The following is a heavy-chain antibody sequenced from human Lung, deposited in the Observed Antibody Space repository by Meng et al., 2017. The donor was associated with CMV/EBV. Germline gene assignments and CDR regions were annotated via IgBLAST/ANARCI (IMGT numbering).Heavy chain of an antibody. D-gene: IGHD6-19*01. CDR3: ARGNGWRFDY. Sequence: QVPVVQSWVWLKKPGDSVKVSCQAAGSTSTSSSMNWVRHAPGQGLEWMGWININTGNPTYAQGFTGRFVFSLDTSVSTAYLQIDSLKADDTAVYYCARGNGWRFDYWGQGTLVTVSS. V-gene: IGHV7-4-1*01. CDR2: ININTGNP. J-gene: IGHJ4*02. CDR1: GSTSTSSS.